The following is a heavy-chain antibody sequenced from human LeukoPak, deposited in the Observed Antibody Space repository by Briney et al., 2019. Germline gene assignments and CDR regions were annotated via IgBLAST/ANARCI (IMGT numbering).Heavy chain of an antibody. D-gene: IGHD3-16*02. CDR3: ARLEGGVIVDY. J-gene: IGHJ4*02. Sequence: PGQSLRISCKGSGYGFTSYWITWVRPMSGKGLGWMGRIDPSESYTNCSPSVQGHVTISADKSITTAYLQWSSLKASDTAMYYCARLEGGVIVDYWGQGTLVTVSS. CDR2: IDPSESYT. V-gene: IGHV5-10-1*01. CDR1: GYGFTSYW.